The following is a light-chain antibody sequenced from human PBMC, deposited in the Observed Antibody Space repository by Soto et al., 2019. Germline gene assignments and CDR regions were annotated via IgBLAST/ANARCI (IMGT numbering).Light chain of an antibody. CDR1: QSVSTY. V-gene: IGKV3-15*01. CDR2: SAS. CDR3: QQYNDWPPRWT. J-gene: IGKJ1*01. Sequence: EIVMTQSPATLSVSPGERATLSCRASQSVSTYLAWYQQKPGQAPRLLIYSASTRATGIPARFSGGGSGTEFTLTISSLQSEDFAVYICQQYNDWPPRWTFGQGTKLEI.